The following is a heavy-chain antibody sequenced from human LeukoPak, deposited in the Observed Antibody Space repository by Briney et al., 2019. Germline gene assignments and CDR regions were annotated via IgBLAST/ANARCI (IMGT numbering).Heavy chain of an antibody. Sequence: GGSLRLSCAASGFTFSSYGMSWVRQAPGKGLEWVSSISGSGGSTYYADSVKGRFTISRDNAKNSLYLQMNSLRAEDTAVYYCARVDSVRGIIIVDAFDIWGLGTMVTVSS. D-gene: IGHD3-10*01. CDR2: ISGSGGST. V-gene: IGHV3-23*01. CDR3: ARVDSVRGIIIVDAFDI. J-gene: IGHJ3*02. CDR1: GFTFSSYG.